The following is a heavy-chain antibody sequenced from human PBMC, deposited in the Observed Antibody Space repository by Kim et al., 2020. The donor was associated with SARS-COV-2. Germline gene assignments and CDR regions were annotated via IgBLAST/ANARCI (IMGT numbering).Heavy chain of an antibody. D-gene: IGHD3-10*01. CDR2: MNPNSGQA. CDR1: GYSFTSYD. CDR3: ARVRAFFGDRWGYNWFAP. Sequence: ASVKVSCRASGYSFTSYDINWVRQASGQGLEWMGWMNPNSGQAGYAQKFQGRVTMTSNTSISTAYLELSNLRSDDTAVYYCARVRAFFGDRWGYNWFAPWGQGTLATVSS. V-gene: IGHV1-8*01. J-gene: IGHJ5*02.